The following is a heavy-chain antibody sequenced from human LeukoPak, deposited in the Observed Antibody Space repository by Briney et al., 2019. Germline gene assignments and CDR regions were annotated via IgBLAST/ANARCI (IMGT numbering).Heavy chain of an antibody. Sequence: KTSGTLSLTCAVSGGSISSSNWWSWVRQPPGKGLEWIGDIYHLGATNYNPSLNSRVTISVDKSKNQFSLNLSSVTAADAAVYYCARAFLVGYSPEEFFFDYWGQGTLVTVSS. CDR3: ARAFLVGYSPEEFFFDY. CDR1: GGSISSSNW. V-gene: IGHV4-4*02. D-gene: IGHD2-15*01. CDR2: IYHLGAT. J-gene: IGHJ4*02.